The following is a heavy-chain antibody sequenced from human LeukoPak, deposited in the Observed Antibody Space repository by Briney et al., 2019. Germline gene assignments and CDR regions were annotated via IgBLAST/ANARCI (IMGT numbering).Heavy chain of an antibody. CDR3: ARVDIVVVPAAKHQNYYYYYGMDV. D-gene: IGHD2-2*01. Sequence: SQTLSLTRTVSGGSISSGDYYWSWIRQPPGKGLEWIGYIYYSRSTYYNPSRKSRVTISVDTSKNPFSLKLSSVTAADTAVYYCARVDIVVVPAAKHQNYYYYYGMDVWGQGTTVTVSS. CDR1: GGSISSGDYY. V-gene: IGHV4-30-4*01. J-gene: IGHJ6*02. CDR2: IYYSRST.